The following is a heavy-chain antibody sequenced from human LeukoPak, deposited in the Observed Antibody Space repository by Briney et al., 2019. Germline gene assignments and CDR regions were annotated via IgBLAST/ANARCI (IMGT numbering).Heavy chain of an antibody. Sequence: GGSLRLSCAASGFIFSRYGMSWVRQAPGKGLEWVSAISGSGGTTYYADSVKGRFTISRDNSKSTLYLQINSLRAEDTAVYYCAKSSPPPINYWGQGTLVTVSS. CDR2: ISGSGGTT. CDR3: AKSSPPPINY. CDR1: GFIFSRYG. J-gene: IGHJ4*02. V-gene: IGHV3-23*01. D-gene: IGHD1-14*01.